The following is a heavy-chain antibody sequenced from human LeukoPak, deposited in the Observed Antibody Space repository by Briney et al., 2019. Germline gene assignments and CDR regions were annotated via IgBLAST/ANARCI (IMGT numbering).Heavy chain of an antibody. CDR2: ISGSDTST. J-gene: IGHJ4*02. CDR1: GFTFSNYA. V-gene: IGHV3-23*01. D-gene: IGHD3-3*01. Sequence: GGPLRLSCAASGFTFSNYAMNWVRQAPGKGLEWVSGISGSDTSTYYTDSVRGRFTISRDTSKNTLYLQMNSLRAEDTAVYYCAKEGYDFWSTYSRTHFDYWGQGTLVTVSS. CDR3: AKEGYDFWSTYSRTHFDY.